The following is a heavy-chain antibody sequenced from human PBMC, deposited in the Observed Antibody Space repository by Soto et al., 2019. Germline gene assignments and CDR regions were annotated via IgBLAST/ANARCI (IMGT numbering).Heavy chain of an antibody. CDR2: ISSTGGST. Sequence: GGSLRLSCAASGFTFGNYAMTWVRRAPGKGLEWVSAISSTGGSTYYADSAKGRFTISRDNSKNTLYLQMSSLSAEDTAVYYCASRAFYWGQGTLVTVSS. D-gene: IGHD3-16*01. J-gene: IGHJ4*02. CDR3: ASRAFY. CDR1: GFTFGNYA. V-gene: IGHV3-23*01.